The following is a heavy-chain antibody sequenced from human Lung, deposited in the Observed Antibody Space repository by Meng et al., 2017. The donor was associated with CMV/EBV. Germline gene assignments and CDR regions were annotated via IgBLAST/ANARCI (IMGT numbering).Heavy chain of an antibody. CDR3: ATEGPLNWFDR. J-gene: IGHJ5*02. CDR2: FIPIFGTP. Sequence: SSXXVSCKASGGTLSNYPVSWVRHAPGLGLEWMGGFIPIFGTPNYAQKFQGRLTITTDESTSTAYMALNSLRSEDTAVYYCATEGPLNWFDRWGQGTLVTVSS. V-gene: IGHV1-69*05. CDR1: GGTLSNYP.